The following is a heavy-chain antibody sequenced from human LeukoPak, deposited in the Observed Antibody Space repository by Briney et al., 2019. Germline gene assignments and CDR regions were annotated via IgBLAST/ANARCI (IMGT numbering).Heavy chain of an antibody. CDR3: ARDGYCSSTSCYDFDY. CDR2: MNPNSGNT. D-gene: IGHD2-2*03. J-gene: IGHJ4*02. Sequence: ASVKVSCKASGYTFTSYGISWVRQATGQGLEWMGWMNPNSGNTGYAQKFQGRVTMTRDTSTSTVYMELSSLRSEDTAVYYCARDGYCSSTSCYDFDYWGQGTLVTVSS. CDR1: GYTFTSYG. V-gene: IGHV1-8*02.